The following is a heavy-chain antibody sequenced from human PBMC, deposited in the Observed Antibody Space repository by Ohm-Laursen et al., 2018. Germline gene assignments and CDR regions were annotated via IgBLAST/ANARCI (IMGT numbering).Heavy chain of an antibody. J-gene: IGHJ4*02. V-gene: IGHV3-48*01. Sequence: SLRLSCAASGFTFSSYSMNWVRQAPGKGLEGVSYISSSSSTIYYADSVKGRFTISRDNAKNSLYLQMNSLRAEDTAVYYCARGGRRNGGKFPGGDWGQGTLVTVSS. CDR3: ARGGRRNGGKFPGGD. CDR1: GFTFSSYS. D-gene: IGHD4-23*01. CDR2: ISSSSSTI.